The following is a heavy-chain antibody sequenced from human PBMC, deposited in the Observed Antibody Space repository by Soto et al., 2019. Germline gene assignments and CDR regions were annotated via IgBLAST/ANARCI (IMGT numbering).Heavy chain of an antibody. CDR3: AKNGQPPYYYYRMDV. V-gene: IGHV1-18*01. Sequence: QGQLVQSGPEVKKPGASVKVSCKASGYTFSRYGISWVRQAPGQGLEWMGWVSGYNGDTKYAQKVQGRVTMTIDTSTYTAYKELTSLTSDDTAIYYCAKNGQPPYYYYRMDVWGQGTTVTVSS. CDR1: GYTFSRYG. J-gene: IGHJ6*02. CDR2: VSGYNGDT. D-gene: IGHD2-8*01.